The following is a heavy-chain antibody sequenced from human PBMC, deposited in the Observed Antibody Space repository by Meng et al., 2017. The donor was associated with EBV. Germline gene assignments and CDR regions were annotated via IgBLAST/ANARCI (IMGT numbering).Heavy chain of an antibody. CDR2: IYWDDDK. CDR3: AHIIAARPFDY. V-gene: IGHV2-5*02. CDR1: GFSLSTRGVG. J-gene: IGHJ4*02. D-gene: IGHD6-6*01. Sequence: QITLKESGPTPVKPTQPLTRTCTFSGFSLSTRGVGVGWSRQPPGKALEWLALIYWDDDKRYSPSLKSRLTITKDTSKNQVVLTMTNMDPVDAATYYCAHIIAARPFDYWGQGTLVTVSS.